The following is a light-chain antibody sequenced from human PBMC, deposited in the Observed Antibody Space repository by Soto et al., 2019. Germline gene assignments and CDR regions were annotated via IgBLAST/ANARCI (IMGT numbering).Light chain of an antibody. V-gene: IGLV2-8*01. J-gene: IGLJ1*01. CDR1: SSDVGGYDH. Sequence: QSVLTQPPSASGSPGQSVTIPCTGTSSDVGGYDHVSWYQQHPGKAPKLLIYEVTKRPAGVPDRFSGSKSGNTASLTVSGLRAEDEADYYCISYTDRQSYLFGTGTKVTVL. CDR2: EVT. CDR3: ISYTDRQSYL.